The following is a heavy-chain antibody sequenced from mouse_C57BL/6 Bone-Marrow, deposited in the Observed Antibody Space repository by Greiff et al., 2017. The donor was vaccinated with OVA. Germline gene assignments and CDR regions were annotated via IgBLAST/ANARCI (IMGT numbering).Heavy chain of an antibody. CDR1: YFAFTASA. CDR3: ASGNYLAY. Sequence: LKQSGAELVRPGSSVKLSCKASYFAFTASAMHWVKQRPGHGLEWIGSFTPYSDATEYSENFKGKATLTANTSSSTAYMELSSLTSEDSAVYYCASGNYLAYGGRGTGVTVTA. D-gene: IGHD2-1*01. J-gene: IGHJ3*01. V-gene: IGHV1-49*01. CDR2: FTPYSDAT.